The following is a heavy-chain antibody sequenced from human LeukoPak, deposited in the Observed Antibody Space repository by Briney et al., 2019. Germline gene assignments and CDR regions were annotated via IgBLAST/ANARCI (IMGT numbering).Heavy chain of an antibody. CDR3: ARSLGGSYSAYMDV. Sequence: GRSLRLSCAASGFTFSSYAMHWVRQAPGKGLEWVAVISYDGSNKYYADSVKGRFTISRGNSKNTLYLQMNSLRAEDTAVCYCARSLGGSYSAYMDVWGKGTTVTVSS. CDR2: ISYDGSNK. D-gene: IGHD1-26*01. CDR1: GFTFSSYA. J-gene: IGHJ6*03. V-gene: IGHV3-30-3*01.